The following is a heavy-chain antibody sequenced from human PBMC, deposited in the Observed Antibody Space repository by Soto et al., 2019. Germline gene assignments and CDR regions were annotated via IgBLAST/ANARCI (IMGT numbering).Heavy chain of an antibody. J-gene: IGHJ4*02. Sequence: EIELLESGGGLVQPGGSLRLSCAASGFTFTTYAMDWVRQAPGKGLEWVSSISGSGAGTFYADSVKGRFTISRDNAKKMVYLQMNGLRADDTAVYYCAKEALTVAGNNFDSWGQGTLVTVSS. D-gene: IGHD6-19*01. V-gene: IGHV3-23*01. CDR2: ISGSGAGT. CDR1: GFTFTTYA. CDR3: AKEALTVAGNNFDS.